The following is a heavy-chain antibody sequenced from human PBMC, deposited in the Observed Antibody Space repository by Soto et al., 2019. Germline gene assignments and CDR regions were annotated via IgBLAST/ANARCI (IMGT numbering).Heavy chain of an antibody. J-gene: IGHJ4*02. CDR3: ARGGYCSGGSCYCDY. Sequence: GGSLRLSCAASGFTFTSYAMHWVRQAPGKGLEYVSAISSNGGRTYYANSVKGRFTISRDNSKNTLYLQMGSLRAEDMAVYYCARGGYCSGGSCYCDYWGQGTLVTVSS. V-gene: IGHV3-64*01. CDR2: ISSNGGRT. D-gene: IGHD2-15*01. CDR1: GFTFTSYA.